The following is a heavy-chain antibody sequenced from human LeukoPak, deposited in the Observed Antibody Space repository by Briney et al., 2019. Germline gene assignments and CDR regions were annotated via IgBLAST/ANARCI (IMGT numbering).Heavy chain of an antibody. V-gene: IGHV4-59*11. CDR1: GGPISTHY. J-gene: IGHJ6*03. Sequence: SGTLSLTCMVSGGPISTHYWSWRRQPPWKGLEGIGYNDYSGSTNYNPSHKSRVTISVDTSKNQFSLKLNSVTAADTAVYHCARGATYRGTYYMDVWGKGTTVTVSS. CDR3: ARGATYRGTYYMDV. CDR2: NDYSGST. D-gene: IGHD3-10*01.